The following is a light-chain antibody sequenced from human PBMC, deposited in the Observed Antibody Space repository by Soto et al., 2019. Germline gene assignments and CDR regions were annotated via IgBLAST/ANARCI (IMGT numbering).Light chain of an antibody. Sequence: DIQMTQSPSSLSASVVDRVTITCRASQTINSYLNWYQQKPGQAPKLLMYAASSLQSGVPSRFSGSGSGTDFTLTISSLQPEDFATYYCQQSYSTPHTFGQGTKLEI. J-gene: IGKJ2*01. CDR2: AAS. CDR1: QTINSY. CDR3: QQSYSTPHT. V-gene: IGKV1-39*01.